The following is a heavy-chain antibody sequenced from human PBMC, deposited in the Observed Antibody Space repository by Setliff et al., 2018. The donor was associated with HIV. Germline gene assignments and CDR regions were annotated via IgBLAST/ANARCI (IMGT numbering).Heavy chain of an antibody. J-gene: IGHJ6*03. CDR3: ARYCGGDCYPSAYYMDV. Sequence: PSETLSLTCAVSGYSISIGYYWGWIRQPPGKGLEWIGNIHYSGRTYYNPSLKSRVTISVDTSEIQFSLKLSSVTAADTAVYYCARYCGGDCYPSAYYMDVWGKGTTVTVSS. CDR2: IHYSGRT. CDR1: GYSISIGYY. D-gene: IGHD2-21*01. V-gene: IGHV4-38-2*01.